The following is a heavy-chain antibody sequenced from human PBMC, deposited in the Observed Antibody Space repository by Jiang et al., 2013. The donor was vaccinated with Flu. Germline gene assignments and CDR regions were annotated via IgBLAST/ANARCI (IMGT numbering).Heavy chain of an antibody. J-gene: IGHJ6*02. D-gene: IGHD3-9*01. Sequence: VQLLESGGGLVQPGGSLRLSCSASGFTFSSYAMHWVRQAPGKGLEYVSAISSNGGSTYYADSVKGRFTISRDNSKNTLYLQMSSLRAEDTAVYYCVKDTGPLYYDILTGYNYYGMDVWGQGTTVTVSS. V-gene: IGHV3-64D*06. CDR2: ISSNGGST. CDR1: GFTFSSYA. CDR3: VKDTGPLYYDILTGYNYYGMDV.